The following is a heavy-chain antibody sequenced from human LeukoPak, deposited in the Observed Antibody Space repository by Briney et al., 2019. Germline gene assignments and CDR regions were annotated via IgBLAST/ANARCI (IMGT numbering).Heavy chain of an antibody. CDR1: GFTFSSYW. Sequence: GGALRLSCAASGFTFSSYWMSWGRQAPGEGLEGVANIKQDGSEKYYVDSVKGRFTITRENAKNSLYLQMNSLRAEDTAVYYCATSVGDGYDSNWGQGALVTVSS. CDR2: IKQDGSEK. D-gene: IGHD5-12*01. CDR3: ATSVGDGYDSN. V-gene: IGHV3-7*01. J-gene: IGHJ4*02.